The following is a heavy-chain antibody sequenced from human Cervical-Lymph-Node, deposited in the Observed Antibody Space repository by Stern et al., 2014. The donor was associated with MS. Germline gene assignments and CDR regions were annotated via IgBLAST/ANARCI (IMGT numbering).Heavy chain of an antibody. CDR3: ARSDRLWGSFDY. V-gene: IGHV4-31*03. D-gene: IGHD3-16*01. CDR1: GGSISTTGYY. J-gene: IGHJ4*02. Sequence: VQLQESGPGLVKPSQTLFLTCTVSGGSISTTGYYWSWIRQHPGKGLEWIGYIHYSGTTYYNPSLKRRGTISVDTSKNQFSLKLSSVTAADTALYYCARSDRLWGSFDYWGQGSLVTVSS. CDR2: IHYSGTT.